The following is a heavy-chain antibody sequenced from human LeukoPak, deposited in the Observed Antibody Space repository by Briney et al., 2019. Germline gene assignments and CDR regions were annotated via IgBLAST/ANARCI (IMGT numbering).Heavy chain of an antibody. CDR2: ISSSSSYI. V-gene: IGHV3-21*01. Sequence: GGSLRLSCAASGFTVSSYSMNWVRQAPGKGLEWVSSISSSSSYIYYADSVKGRFTISRDNAKTSLYLQMNSLRAEDTAVYYCALESKGYGANDYWGQGTLVTVSS. CDR1: GFTVSSYS. CDR3: ALESKGYGANDY. J-gene: IGHJ4*02. D-gene: IGHD4-23*01.